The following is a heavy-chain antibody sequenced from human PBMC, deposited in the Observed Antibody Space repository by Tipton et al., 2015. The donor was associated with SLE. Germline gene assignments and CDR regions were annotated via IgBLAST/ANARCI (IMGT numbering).Heavy chain of an antibody. V-gene: IGHV3-15*01. CDR2: IKSKTGGGTT. CDR1: GFTFSNAW. D-gene: IGHD2-21*01. Sequence: SLRLSCAASGFTFSNAWMSWVRQAPGKGLEWVGRIKSKTGGGTTDYAAPVKGRFTISRDDSKNTLYLQMNSLKTEDTAVYYCTAGGGDSSSSGDYGGQAPLFTVPS. J-gene: IGHJ4*02. CDR3: TAGGGDSSSSGDY.